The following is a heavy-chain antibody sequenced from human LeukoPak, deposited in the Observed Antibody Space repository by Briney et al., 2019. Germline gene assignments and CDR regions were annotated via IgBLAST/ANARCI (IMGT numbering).Heavy chain of an antibody. CDR3: ARTLGDSRFGP. CDR2: IFYSGAT. V-gene: IGHV4-31*03. D-gene: IGHD2-21*01. Sequence: SETLSLTCTVSGGSISSGHYYWSWIRQHPGKGLEWIGYIFYSGATYYDPSLKSRVTISVDTSKNQFSLKVTSVTAADTAVYYCARTLGDSRFGPWGQGTLVTVSS. CDR1: GGSISSGHYY. J-gene: IGHJ5*02.